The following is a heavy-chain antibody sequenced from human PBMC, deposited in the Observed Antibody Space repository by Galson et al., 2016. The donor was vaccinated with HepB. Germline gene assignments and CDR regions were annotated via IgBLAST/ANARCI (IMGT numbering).Heavy chain of an antibody. Sequence: SETLSLTCRVSGVSVSSGNYYWSWIRQPPGKGLEWIGYMHYSGNTNYNPSLKSRVTISLDTSQNLLSLNLSSVTAADTAVYYCARVTRYDYNCGSFRYSFDSWGQGTLVSVSS. V-gene: IGHV4-61*01. D-gene: IGHD3-16*02. CDR3: ARVTRYDYNCGSFRYSFDS. CDR1: GVSVSSGNYY. CDR2: MHYSGNT. J-gene: IGHJ5*01.